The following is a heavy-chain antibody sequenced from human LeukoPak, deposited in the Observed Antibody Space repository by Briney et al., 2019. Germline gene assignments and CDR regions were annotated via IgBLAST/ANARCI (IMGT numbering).Heavy chain of an antibody. Sequence: GASVKVSCKASGFTFTSSAMQWVRQARGQRLEWIGWIVVGSSNTNYAQKFQERVTITWDMSTSTAYMELSSLRSEDTAVYYYAATIAADTVYYGMDVWGQGTTVTVSS. J-gene: IGHJ6*02. CDR2: IVVGSSNT. D-gene: IGHD6-13*01. V-gene: IGHV1-58*02. CDR1: GFTFTSSA. CDR3: AATIAADTVYYGMDV.